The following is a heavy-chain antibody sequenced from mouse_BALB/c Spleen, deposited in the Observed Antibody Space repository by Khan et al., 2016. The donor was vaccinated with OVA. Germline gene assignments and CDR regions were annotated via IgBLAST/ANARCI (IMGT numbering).Heavy chain of an antibody. CDR2: ISSGGSYT. V-gene: IGHV5-6*01. D-gene: IGHD1-1*01. CDR1: GFTFSTYG. J-gene: IGHJ3*01. CDR3: ARLAYYYGSEGVAY. Sequence: EVELVESGGDLVKPEGSLKLSCAASGFTFSTYGMSWVRQTPDKRLEWVATISSGGSYTYYPDSVQGRFTISRDNAKNTLYLQMSSLKLGDTAMFYCARLAYYYGSEGVAYWGQGTLVTVSA.